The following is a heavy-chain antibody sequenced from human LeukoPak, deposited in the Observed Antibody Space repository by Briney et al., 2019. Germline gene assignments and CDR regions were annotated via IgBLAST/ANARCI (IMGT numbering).Heavy chain of an antibody. J-gene: IGHJ4*02. V-gene: IGHV4-34*01. D-gene: IGHD3-9*01. Sequence: SWIRXPXXKGLEWIGEINHSGSTNYNPSLKSRVTISVDTSKNQFSLKLSSVTAADTAVYYCARALDILTGTFDYWGQGTLVTVSS. CDR3: ARALDILTGTFDY. CDR2: INHSGST.